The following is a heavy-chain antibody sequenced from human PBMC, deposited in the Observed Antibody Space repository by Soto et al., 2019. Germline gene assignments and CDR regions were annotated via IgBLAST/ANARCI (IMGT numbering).Heavy chain of an antibody. Sequence: ASVKVSCKASGYPFTNYDITWVRQATGQGLEWMGWMNFNSGNTGYAQKFQDRVIMTRDTSIDTAYMELSRLSFEDTAVYYCARGQSCSSTSCWLDPWGQGTQVPVSS. CDR2: MNFNSGNT. D-gene: IGHD2-2*01. V-gene: IGHV1-8*01. CDR1: GYPFTNYD. CDR3: ARGQSCSSTSCWLDP. J-gene: IGHJ5*02.